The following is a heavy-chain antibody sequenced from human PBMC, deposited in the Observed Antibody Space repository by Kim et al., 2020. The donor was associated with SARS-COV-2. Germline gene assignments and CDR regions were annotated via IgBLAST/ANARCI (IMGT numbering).Heavy chain of an antibody. CDR3: ARLRREPYHLDY. Sequence: KSYVDSVKGRFTISRDNAKYSLYLQMDSLRADDTAKYYWARLRREPYHLDYWGQGTMVAVSS. CDR2: K. V-gene: IGHV3-7*04. D-gene: IGHD2-2*01. J-gene: IGHJ4*02.